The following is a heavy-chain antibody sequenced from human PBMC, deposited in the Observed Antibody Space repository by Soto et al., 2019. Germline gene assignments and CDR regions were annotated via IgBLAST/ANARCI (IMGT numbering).Heavy chain of an antibody. Sequence: QVQLVESGGGVVQPGRSMRLSCAASGFTFSDYGMHWVRQAPGKGLEWVAVVSYDESSKYYADSVKGRFTISRDNSKGTLYLQMDSLSAEDTAVYYCVRGSSTYLMGRYFDYWGQGTLVPVSS. V-gene: IGHV3-30*03. J-gene: IGHJ4*02. CDR3: VRGSSTYLMGRYFDY. CDR1: GFTFSDYG. CDR2: VSYDESSK. D-gene: IGHD2-2*01.